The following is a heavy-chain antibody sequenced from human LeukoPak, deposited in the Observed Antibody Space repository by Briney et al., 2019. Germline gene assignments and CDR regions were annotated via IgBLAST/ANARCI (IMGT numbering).Heavy chain of an antibody. Sequence: RPSETLSLTCAVSGYSITSSSWWGWIRQPPGKGLEWIGYIYHSGTTYYNPSLQSRVTMSVDTSKNQFSLKLSSVTAVDTAVYYCARKENVYYYFDYWGEGTLVTVPS. D-gene: IGHD3-10*01. V-gene: IGHV4-28*01. CDR1: GYSITSSSW. CDR2: IYHSGTT. J-gene: IGHJ4*02. CDR3: ARKENVYYYFDY.